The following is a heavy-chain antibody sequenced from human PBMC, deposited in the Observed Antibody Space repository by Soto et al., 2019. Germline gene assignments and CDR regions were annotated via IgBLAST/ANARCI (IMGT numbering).Heavy chain of an antibody. J-gene: IGHJ4*02. CDR1: GYSFTGSY. CDR2: INPDTGDT. V-gene: IGHV1-2*02. Sequence: QVQLMQSGAEVKKPGASVKVSCKDSGYSFTGSYIHWVRQAPGPGLEWLGWINPDTGDTVYAQKFQGRITLTRDSSINTACMELRRLRSDDTAVYYCVIIEVLSVENYYFDYWGQGTLVTDSS. CDR3: VIIEVLSVENYYFDY.